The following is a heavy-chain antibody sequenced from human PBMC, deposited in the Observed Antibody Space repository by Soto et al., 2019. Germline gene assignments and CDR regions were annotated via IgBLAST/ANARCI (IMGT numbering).Heavy chain of an antibody. Sequence: ASVKVSCKASGYTFTGYAMHWVRQAPGQRLEWMGWINAGNGNTKYSQKFQGRVTITRDTSASTAYMELSSLRSEATAVYYCARAVAVAADFDYWGQGTLVTVS. J-gene: IGHJ4*02. CDR1: GYTFTGYA. D-gene: IGHD6-19*01. V-gene: IGHV1-3*01. CDR3: ARAVAVAADFDY. CDR2: INAGNGNT.